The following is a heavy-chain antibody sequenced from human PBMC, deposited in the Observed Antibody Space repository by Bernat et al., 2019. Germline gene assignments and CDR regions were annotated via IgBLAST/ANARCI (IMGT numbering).Heavy chain of an antibody. CDR1: GFTFSSYW. D-gene: IGHD3-16*01. J-gene: IGHJ3*02. Sequence: EVQLVESGGGLVQPGGSLRLSCTASGFTFSSYWMHWVRQAPGKGLVWVSRINTDARSTNYADFVKGRFTSSRDNAKNTLYLEMNSLRAEDTAVYYCAREETRGRDAFDMWGQGTMITVSS. CDR3: AREETRGRDAFDM. CDR2: INTDARST. V-gene: IGHV3-74*01.